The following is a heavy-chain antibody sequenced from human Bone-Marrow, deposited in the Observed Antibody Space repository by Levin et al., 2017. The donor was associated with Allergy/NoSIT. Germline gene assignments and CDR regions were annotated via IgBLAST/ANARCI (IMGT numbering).Heavy chain of an antibody. CDR1: GFTFRTYW. D-gene: IGHD2-2*01. Sequence: GESLKISCAASGFTFRTYWMNWVRQVPGKGLVWVARINSEGGGIIYADSVKGRFTVSRDNAKNTLFLQMNSLSVDDTAVYYCARFGDAYCSNTACYDYNLDVWGQGTTVTVS. V-gene: IGHV3-74*01. CDR3: ARFGDAYCSNTACYDYNLDV. J-gene: IGHJ6*02. CDR2: INSEGGGI.